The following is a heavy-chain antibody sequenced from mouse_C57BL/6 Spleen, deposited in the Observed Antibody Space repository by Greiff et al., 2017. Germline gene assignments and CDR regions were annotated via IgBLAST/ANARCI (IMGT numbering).Heavy chain of an antibody. CDR3: AKTGDDYDGRYFDV. CDR1: GFSLTSYG. CDR2: IWRGGST. D-gene: IGHD2-4*01. J-gene: IGHJ1*03. V-gene: IGHV2-5*01. Sequence: QVQLKESGPGLVQPSQSLSITCTVSGFSLTSYGVHWVRQSPGKGLEWLGVIWRGGSTDYNAAFMSRLSITKDNSKSQVFFKMNSLQADDTAIYYCAKTGDDYDGRYFDVWGTGTTVTVSS.